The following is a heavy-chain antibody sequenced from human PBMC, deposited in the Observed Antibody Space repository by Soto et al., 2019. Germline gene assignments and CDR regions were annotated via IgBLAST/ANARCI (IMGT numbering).Heavy chain of an antibody. CDR1: GDSVSSNSAA. D-gene: IGHD1-20*01. CDR2: TYYRSKWYN. Sequence: SQTLSLTCAISGDSVSSNSAAWNWIRQSPSRGLEWLGRTYYRSKWYNDYAVSVKSRITINPDTSKNQFSLQLNSVTPEDTAVYYCARGLRITGTPSSYYFDYWCQGTLVTVSS. V-gene: IGHV6-1*01. J-gene: IGHJ4*02. CDR3: ARGLRITGTPSSYYFDY.